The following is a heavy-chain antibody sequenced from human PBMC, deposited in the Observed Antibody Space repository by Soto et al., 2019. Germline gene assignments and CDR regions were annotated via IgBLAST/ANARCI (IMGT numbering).Heavy chain of an antibody. CDR3: ARPRGGYVGVDYFDY. V-gene: IGHV3-30-3*01. J-gene: IGHJ4*02. D-gene: IGHD3-10*01. CDR1: GFTFSSYA. CDR2: ISYDGSNK. Sequence: ESGGGVVQPGRSLRLSCAASGFTFSSYAMHWVRQAPGKGLEWVAVISYDGSNKYYADSVKGRFTISRDNSKNTLYLQMNSLRAEDTAVYYCARPRGGYVGVDYFDYWGQGTLVTVSS.